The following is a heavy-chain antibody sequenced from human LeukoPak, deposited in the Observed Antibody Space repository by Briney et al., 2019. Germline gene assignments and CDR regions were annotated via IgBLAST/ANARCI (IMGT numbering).Heavy chain of an antibody. D-gene: IGHD4-23*01. Sequence: GSLRLSCAASGFTFSSYAMHWVRQAPGKGLEWVAVISYDGSNKYYADSVKGRFTISRDNSKNTLYLQMNSLRAEDTAVYYCAREGGWAGRGGLDYWGQGTLVTVSS. CDR2: ISYDGSNK. CDR3: AREGGWAGRGGLDY. J-gene: IGHJ4*02. CDR1: GFTFSSYA. V-gene: IGHV3-30*01.